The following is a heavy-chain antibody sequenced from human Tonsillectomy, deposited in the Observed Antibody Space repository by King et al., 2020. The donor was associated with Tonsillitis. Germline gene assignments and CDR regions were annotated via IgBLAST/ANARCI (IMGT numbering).Heavy chain of an antibody. D-gene: IGHD2-21*01. V-gene: IGHV4-34*01. Sequence: VQLQQWGAGLLKPSETLSLTCAVYGGSFSGYYWSWIRQPPGKGLEWIGEINHSGSTNYNPSLESRVTISVDTSKNQFSLKLSSVTAADTAVYYCARYFGSYELDPWGQGTLVTVSS. J-gene: IGHJ5*02. CDR1: GGSFSGYY. CDR3: ARYFGSYELDP. CDR2: INHSGST.